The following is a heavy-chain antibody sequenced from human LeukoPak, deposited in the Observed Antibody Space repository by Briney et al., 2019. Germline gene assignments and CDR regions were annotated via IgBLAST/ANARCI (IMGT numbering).Heavy chain of an antibody. CDR3: AREWFGDPLNNWFDP. Sequence: SETLSLTCAVSDDSMRSDSYYWGWTRQSPGKALEWIGSISNRGRTLYSPSLKSRVTISIDTSKNQFSLKLSSVTAADTAVYYCAREWFGDPLNNWFDPWGQGTLVTVSS. D-gene: IGHD3-10*01. CDR2: ISNRGRT. V-gene: IGHV4-39*07. J-gene: IGHJ5*02. CDR1: DDSMRSDSYY.